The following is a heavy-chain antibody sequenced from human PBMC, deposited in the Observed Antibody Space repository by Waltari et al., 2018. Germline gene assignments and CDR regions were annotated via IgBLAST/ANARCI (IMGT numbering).Heavy chain of an antibody. V-gene: IGHV3-21*01. J-gene: IGHJ4*02. CDR1: EFIFSGYT. CDR2: ISSTADYI. CDR3: ASGSGHCSGGRCYAY. Sequence: EVQLVESGGGLVKPGGSLRLSCSATEFIFSGYTMTWVRQAPGKGLEWVSSISSTADYIDYADSGRGRFTISRDNTRNSLVLQRNSLGAHDSAVYFCASGSGHCSGGRCYAYWGQGTLVTVSS. D-gene: IGHD2-15*01.